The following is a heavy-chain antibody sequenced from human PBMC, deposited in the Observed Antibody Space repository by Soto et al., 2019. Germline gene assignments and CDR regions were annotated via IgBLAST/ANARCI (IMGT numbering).Heavy chain of an antibody. J-gene: IGHJ4*02. CDR1: GFTFSSYS. Sequence: GGSLRLSCAASGFTFSSYSMNWVRQAPGKGLEWVSYISSSSSTIYYAYSGKGRFTISRDNAKNSLYLQMNSLGDEDTAVYYCARDGWDFDTIYYFDYWGQGTLVTVSS. CDR2: ISSSSSTI. CDR3: ARDGWDFDTIYYFDY. V-gene: IGHV3-48*02. D-gene: IGHD3-9*01.